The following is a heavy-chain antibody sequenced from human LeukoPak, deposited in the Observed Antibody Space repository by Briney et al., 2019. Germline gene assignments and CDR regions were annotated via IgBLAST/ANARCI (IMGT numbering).Heavy chain of an antibody. CDR1: GFTFSSYW. D-gene: IGHD2-15*01. CDR2: IKQDGSEK. Sequence: GGSLRLSCAASGFTFSSYWMSWVRQAPGKGLEWVANIKQDGSEKYYVDSVKGRFTISRDNAKNSLYLQMNSLRAEDTAVYYCARAGRIVAVVAATNWFDPWGQGTLVTVSS. J-gene: IGHJ5*02. V-gene: IGHV3-7*03. CDR3: ARAGRIVAVVAATNWFDP.